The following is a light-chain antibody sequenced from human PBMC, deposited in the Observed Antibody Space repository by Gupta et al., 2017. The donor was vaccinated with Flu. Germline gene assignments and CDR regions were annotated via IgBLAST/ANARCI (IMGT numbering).Light chain of an antibody. V-gene: IGLV2-14*01. CDR1: NSDLGAYNY. Sequence: QSAPSPPASVSGSPGQSIAISCTGTNSDLGAYNYVSWYQQHPGKAPKLSIYEVSNRPSGVSMRFSGSKYANMETMTISGLQAEDEYYYYCGSYGAVGVFGGGTKVTVL. J-gene: IGLJ2*01. CDR2: EVS. CDR3: GSYGAVGV.